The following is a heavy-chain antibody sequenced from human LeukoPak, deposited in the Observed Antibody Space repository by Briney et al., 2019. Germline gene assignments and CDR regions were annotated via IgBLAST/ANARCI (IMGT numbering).Heavy chain of an antibody. CDR3: ARYSGSYRWFDP. D-gene: IGHD1-26*01. CDR1: GGSITSDDYY. CDR2: IYYSGTT. J-gene: IGHJ5*02. V-gene: IGHV4-30-4*01. Sequence: SETLFLTCSVSGGSITSDDYYWSWIRQPPGKGLEWIGYIYYSGTTYYNPSLESRVSISVDTSKNQFSLTLSSVTAADTAVYYCARYSGSYRWFDPWGQGTLVTVSS.